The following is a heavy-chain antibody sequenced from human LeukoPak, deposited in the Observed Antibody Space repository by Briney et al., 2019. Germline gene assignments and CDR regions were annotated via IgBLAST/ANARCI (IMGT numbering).Heavy chain of an antibody. CDR3: ARGTMFPYYFDY. CDR1: GFKFSSYS. V-gene: IGHV3-21*01. J-gene: IGHJ4*02. D-gene: IGHD3-10*02. CDR2: ISSSSSYI. Sequence: NSGGSLRLSCAASGFKFSSYSMKWVRQAPGKGLEWVSFISSSSSYIYYADSVKGRFTISRDNAKNSLYLQMNSLRAEDTAVYYCARGTMFPYYFDYWGQGTLVTVSS.